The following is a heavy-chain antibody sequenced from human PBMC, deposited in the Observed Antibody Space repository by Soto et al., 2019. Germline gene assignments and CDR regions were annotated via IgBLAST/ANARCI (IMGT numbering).Heavy chain of an antibody. CDR2: IHAGSAYT. D-gene: IGHD3-10*01. V-gene: IGHV1-3*01. CDR3: ARDIYYGSVYGFDV. Sequence: QVLLVQSGAEVTNPGASVTVSCKASGYSFTRNAIHWVRQAPGQRLEWLGWIHAGSAYTHYSQNFQGRITITKDTPASTAYMELSSLRSDATALYYCARDIYYGSVYGFDVWGQGTMVTVSS. J-gene: IGHJ3*01. CDR1: GYSFTRNA.